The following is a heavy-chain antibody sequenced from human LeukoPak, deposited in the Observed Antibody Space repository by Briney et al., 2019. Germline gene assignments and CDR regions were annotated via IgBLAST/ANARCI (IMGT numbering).Heavy chain of an antibody. Sequence: GGSLRLSCAASGFTFSSYAMSWVRQAPGKGLEWVSAISGSGGSTYYADSVKGRFTISRDNSKNTLYLQMNSLRAEDTAVYYCAKATTYYYDSSGYKPAFDIWGQGTMVTVSS. CDR1: GFTFSSYA. J-gene: IGHJ3*02. CDR2: ISGSGGST. V-gene: IGHV3-23*01. CDR3: AKATTYYYDSSGYKPAFDI. D-gene: IGHD3-22*01.